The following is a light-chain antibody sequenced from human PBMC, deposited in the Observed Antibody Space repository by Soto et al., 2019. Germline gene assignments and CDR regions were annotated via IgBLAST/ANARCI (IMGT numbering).Light chain of an antibody. CDR2: HVS. CDR1: SSDVGGYNY. V-gene: IGLV2-14*01. Sequence: QSALTQPASVSGSPGQSITISCTGSSSDVGGYNYVSWYQQYPVKAPKLMIYHVSNRPSGVSNRFSGSKSGNSASLTISGLQPEDEADYYCSSYTSTSTYVFGTGTKLTVL. CDR3: SSYTSTSTYV. J-gene: IGLJ1*01.